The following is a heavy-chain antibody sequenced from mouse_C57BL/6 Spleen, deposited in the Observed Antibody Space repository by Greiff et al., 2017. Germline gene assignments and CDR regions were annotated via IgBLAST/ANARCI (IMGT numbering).Heavy chain of an antibody. Sequence: VQLQQSGAELVRPGASVKLSCTASGFNIKDYYMHWVKQRPEQGLEWIGRIDPEDGDTEYAPKFQGKATMTADTSSNTAYLQLSSLTSEDTAVYYCTTGGYYGSSYGYYWGQGTTLTGSS. CDR2: IDPEDGDT. J-gene: IGHJ2*01. CDR1: GFNIKDYY. V-gene: IGHV14-1*01. CDR3: TTGGYYGSSYGYY. D-gene: IGHD1-1*01.